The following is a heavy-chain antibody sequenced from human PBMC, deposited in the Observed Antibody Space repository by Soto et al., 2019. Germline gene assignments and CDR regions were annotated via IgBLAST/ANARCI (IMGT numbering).Heavy chain of an antibody. CDR3: ARGVHYDSSGYYYFY. Sequence: SVKVSCKASGGTFSSYAISWVRQAPGQGLEWMGGIIPLFGTAKYAQNFQGRITITADESTNTAYMELRSLRSQDTAVYYCARGVHYDSSGYYYFYWGQGTLVTVSS. J-gene: IGHJ4*02. V-gene: IGHV1-69*13. CDR1: GGTFSSYA. CDR2: IIPLFGTA. D-gene: IGHD3-22*01.